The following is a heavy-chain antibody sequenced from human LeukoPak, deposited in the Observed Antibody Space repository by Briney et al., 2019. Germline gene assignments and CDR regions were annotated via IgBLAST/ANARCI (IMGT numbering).Heavy chain of an antibody. CDR3: ARDRYYYDSSARYFDY. Sequence: PSETLSLTCTVSGGSISSYYRSWIRQPAGKGLEWIGRIHTSGSTNYSPSLKSRVTMSVDTSKNQFSLKLSSVTAADTAVYYCARDRYYYDSSARYFDYWGQGTLVTVSS. CDR1: GGSISSYY. D-gene: IGHD3-22*01. CDR2: IHTSGST. J-gene: IGHJ4*02. V-gene: IGHV4-4*07.